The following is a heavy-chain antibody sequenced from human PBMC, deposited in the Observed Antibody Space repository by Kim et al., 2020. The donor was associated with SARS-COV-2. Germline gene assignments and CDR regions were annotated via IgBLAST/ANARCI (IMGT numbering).Heavy chain of an antibody. Sequence: SGPTLVKPTQTLTLTCTFSGFSLSTSGVGVGWIRQPPGKALEWLALIYWDDDKRYSPSLKSRLTITKDTSKNQVVLTMTNMDPVDTATYYCAHSRVTYYYESSGYSIYYYYGMDVWGQGTTVTVSS. D-gene: IGHD3-22*01. CDR1: GFSLSTSGVG. V-gene: IGHV2-5*02. CDR2: IYWDDDK. J-gene: IGHJ6*02. CDR3: AHSRVTYYYESSGYSIYYYYGMDV.